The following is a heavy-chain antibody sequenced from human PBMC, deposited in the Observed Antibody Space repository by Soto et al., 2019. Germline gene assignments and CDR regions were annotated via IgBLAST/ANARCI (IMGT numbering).Heavy chain of an antibody. Sequence: ASVKVSCKASGYTFTSYAMHWVRQAPGQRLEWMGWINAGNGNTKCSQKFQDRVTITRDTSASTAYMELSSLRSEDTAVYYCARDPQDIVVVPAAIGSRNPSHYYYGLDVWGQGTTVTVSS. D-gene: IGHD2-2*01. CDR3: ARDPQDIVVVPAAIGSRNPSHYYYGLDV. CDR2: INAGNGNT. J-gene: IGHJ6*02. CDR1: GYTFTSYA. V-gene: IGHV1-3*01.